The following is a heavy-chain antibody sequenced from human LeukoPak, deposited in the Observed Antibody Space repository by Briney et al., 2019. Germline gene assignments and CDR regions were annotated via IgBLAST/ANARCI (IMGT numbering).Heavy chain of an antibody. J-gene: IGHJ4*02. CDR2: ISSSSSSTI. V-gene: IGHV3-48*01. CDR1: GFTFSSYS. Sequence: GGSLRLSCAASGFTFSSYSMNWVRQAPGKGLEWVSYISSSSSSTIYYADSVKGRFTISRDNAKNSLYLQMNSLRAEDTAVYYCARVAPPYGGNSYWGQGTLVTVSS. CDR3: ARVAPPYGGNSY. D-gene: IGHD4-23*01.